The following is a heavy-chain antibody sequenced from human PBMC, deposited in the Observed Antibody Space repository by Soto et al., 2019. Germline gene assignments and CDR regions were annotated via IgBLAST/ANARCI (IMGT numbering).Heavy chain of an antibody. CDR3: ASGRRIYYYDSSDSYPFDF. CDR2: IYNSGTT. CDR1: GGSVNSGDYY. J-gene: IGHJ4*02. Sequence: QVQLQESGPGLVKSSETLSLTCTVSGGSVNSGDYYWSWIRQPPGKGLEWIGYIYNSGTTKYKPSVTSRVTISVDTSKSQSALKLRSVAAADTAVYYCASGRRIYYYDSSDSYPFDFWGQGTLVVVSS. V-gene: IGHV4-61*08. D-gene: IGHD3-22*01.